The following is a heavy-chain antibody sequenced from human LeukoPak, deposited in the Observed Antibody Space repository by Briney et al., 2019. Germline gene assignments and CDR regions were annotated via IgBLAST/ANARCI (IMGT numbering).Heavy chain of an antibody. D-gene: IGHD4-17*01. V-gene: IGHV3-23*01. J-gene: IGHJ4*02. CDR2: MSGSGGSR. Sequence: GGSLRLSCTVSGFYFGAYGMNWVRQAPGKGLEWVSSMSGSGGSRDYADSVKGRFTISRDISKKTLYLQMDSLRADDSAVYYCAKDGVGGNGDYGGLDFWGQGTLVTVSS. CDR3: AKDGVGGNGDYGGLDF. CDR1: GFYFGAYG.